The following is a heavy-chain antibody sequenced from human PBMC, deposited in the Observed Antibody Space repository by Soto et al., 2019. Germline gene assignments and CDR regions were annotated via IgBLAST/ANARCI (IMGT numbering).Heavy chain of an antibody. CDR3: TTADYYGSGSHRDYYYYMDV. V-gene: IGHV3-15*01. J-gene: IGHJ6*03. CDR2: IKSKTDGGTT. D-gene: IGHD3-10*01. Sequence: EVQLVESGGGLVKPGGSLRLSCAASGFTFSNAWMSWVRQAPGKGLEWVGRIKSKTDGGTTDYAAPVKGRFTISRDDSKNTLYRQMNRLKTEDTAVYYCTTADYYGSGSHRDYYYYMDVWGKGTTVTVSS. CDR1: GFTFSNAW.